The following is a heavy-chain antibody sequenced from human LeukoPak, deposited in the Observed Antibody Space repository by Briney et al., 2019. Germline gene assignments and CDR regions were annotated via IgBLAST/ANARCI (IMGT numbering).Heavy chain of an antibody. CDR1: GFTVSSNC. CDR2: IYSGGST. D-gene: IGHD3-22*01. J-gene: IGHJ4*02. V-gene: IGHV3-53*04. Sequence: GGSLRLSCAASGFTVSSNCMSWVRQAPGKGLEWVSVIYSGGSTYYADSVKGRFTISRHNSKNTLYLQMNSLRAEDTAVYYCARAYYYDSSGYYSNYFDYWGQGTLVTVSS. CDR3: ARAYYYDSSGYYSNYFDY.